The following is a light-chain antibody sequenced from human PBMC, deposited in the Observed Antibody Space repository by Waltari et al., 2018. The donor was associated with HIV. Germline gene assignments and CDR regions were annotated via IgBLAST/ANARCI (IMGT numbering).Light chain of an antibody. CDR1: SSHVVGYTY. J-gene: IGLJ2*01. CDR2: DVS. CDR3: SSYTSSSTLDVV. Sequence: QSALTQPAPVSASPGQSITISCTGTSSHVVGYTYVSRYPQHPGKAPKLMMYDVSNRPAGVSNRFSGSKSGNTASLTISGLQAEDEADDDCSSYTSSSTLDVVFGGGTKLTVL. V-gene: IGLV2-14*03.